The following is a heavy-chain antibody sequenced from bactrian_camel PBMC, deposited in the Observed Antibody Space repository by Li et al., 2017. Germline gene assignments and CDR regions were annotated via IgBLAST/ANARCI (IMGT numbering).Heavy chain of an antibody. V-gene: IGHV3-2*01. J-gene: IGHJ6*01. CDR2: IYPGATGCCDT. Sequence: HVQLVESGGGSVQAGGSLRLSCAASGFTLSSYYMGWFRQAAGKEREAVASIYPGATGCCDTWYADSVKGRFTISLDSAKNTVYLQMGWLKPDDTAMCYCATVSFGTCTVVAGVNDFGSWGQGT. CDR3: ATVSFGTCTVVAGVNDFGS. CDR1: GFTLSSYY. D-gene: IGHD6*01.